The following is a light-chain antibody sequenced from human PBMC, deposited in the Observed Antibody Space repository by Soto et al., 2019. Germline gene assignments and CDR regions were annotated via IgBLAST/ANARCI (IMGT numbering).Light chain of an antibody. CDR3: SSYTGNRTGDV. V-gene: IGLV2-14*01. CDR1: SSDVGGHND. Sequence: QSALTQPASVSGSPGQSITISCTGTSSDVGGHNDVYWYQQIPGKAPKLMIFAVTNRPSGVSDRFSGSKSGTTASLTITGLRTEDEADYYCSSYTGNRTGDVFGPGTQLTVL. J-gene: IGLJ1*01. CDR2: AVT.